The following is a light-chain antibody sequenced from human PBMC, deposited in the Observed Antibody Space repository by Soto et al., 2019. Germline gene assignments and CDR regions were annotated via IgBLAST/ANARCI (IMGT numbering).Light chain of an antibody. J-gene: IGLJ3*02. Sequence: QSVLTQPPSASATPGQRVTISCSGSSSNIERNTVSWYQQFLGTAPKVIIYSNNQRPSGVPDRFSGSRSGTSASLAISGLQTEDEADYYCASWDDSLNGVVFGAGTKVTVL. CDR1: SSNIERNT. CDR2: SNN. V-gene: IGLV1-44*01. CDR3: ASWDDSLNGVV.